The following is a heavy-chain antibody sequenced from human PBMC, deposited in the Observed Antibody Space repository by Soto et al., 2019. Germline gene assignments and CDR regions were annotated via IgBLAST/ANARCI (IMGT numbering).Heavy chain of an antibody. CDR1: GGSISSGDYY. V-gene: IGHV4-30-4*01. Sequence: TLSLTCTVSGGSISSGDYYWSWIRQPPGKGLEWIGYIYYSGSTYYNPSLKSRVTISVDTSKNQFSLKLSSVTAADTAVYYCARDIAAAGTEVYFDYWGQGTLVTVSS. D-gene: IGHD6-13*01. CDR3: ARDIAAAGTEVYFDY. J-gene: IGHJ4*02. CDR2: IYYSGST.